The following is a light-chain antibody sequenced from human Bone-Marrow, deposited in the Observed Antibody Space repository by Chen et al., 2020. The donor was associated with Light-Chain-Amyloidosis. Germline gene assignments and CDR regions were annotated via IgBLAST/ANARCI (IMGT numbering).Light chain of an antibody. J-gene: IGLJ1*01. V-gene: IGLV2-18*02. Sequence: QSALTQPPSVSGSPGQSVTISCTGTRSDVDGYNRVSWYHQPPGTAPKVIIFEVSNRPSGVPDRFSGSKSGNTASLTISGLQAEDEGDYFCSAFTVSSTLVLGTGTRVTVV. CDR2: EVS. CDR1: RSDVDGYNR. CDR3: SAFTVSSTLV.